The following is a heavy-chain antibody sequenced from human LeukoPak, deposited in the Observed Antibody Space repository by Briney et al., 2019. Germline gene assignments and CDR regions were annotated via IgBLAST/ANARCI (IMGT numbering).Heavy chain of an antibody. D-gene: IGHD2-2*01. CDR2: ISGGGDST. V-gene: IGHV3-23*01. J-gene: IGHJ6*02. Sequence: PGGSLRLSCAASGFTFRSFAMSWVRQAPGKGLEWVSAISGGGDSTFYADSVKGRFTISRDNSKNTLYLQMSSLRAEDTAIYYCAKEEYSTRYYYYGMDVWGQGTTVTVSS. CDR1: GFTFRSFA. CDR3: AKEEYSTRYYYYGMDV.